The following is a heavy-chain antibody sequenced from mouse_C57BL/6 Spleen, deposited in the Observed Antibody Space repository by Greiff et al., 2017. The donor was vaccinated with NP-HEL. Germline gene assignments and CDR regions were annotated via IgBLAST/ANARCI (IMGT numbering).Heavy chain of an antibody. V-gene: IGHV1-69*01. Sequence: VQLQQSGAELVMPGASVKLSCKASGYTFTSYWMHWVKQRPGQGLEWIGEIDPSDSYTNYNQKFKGKSTLTVDKSSSTAYMQLSSLTSEDSAVDYCARTGTFDYWGQGTTLTVSS. CDR1: GYTFTSYW. CDR2: IDPSDSYT. J-gene: IGHJ2*01. CDR3: ARTGTFDY. D-gene: IGHD4-1*01.